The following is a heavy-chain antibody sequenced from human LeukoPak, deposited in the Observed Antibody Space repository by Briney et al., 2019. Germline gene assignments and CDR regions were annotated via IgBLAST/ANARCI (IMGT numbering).Heavy chain of an antibody. CDR1: GFTFSSYW. CDR3: ARSLDYGGHCFFDY. CDR2: IKQDGSEK. D-gene: IGHD4-23*01. V-gene: IGHV3-7*01. Sequence: PGGSLRLSCAAFGFTFSSYWMSWVRQAPGKGLEWVANIKQDGSEKYYVDSVKGRFTISRDNAKNSLYLQMNSLRAEDTAVYYCARSLDYGGHCFFDYWGQGTLVTVSS. J-gene: IGHJ4*02.